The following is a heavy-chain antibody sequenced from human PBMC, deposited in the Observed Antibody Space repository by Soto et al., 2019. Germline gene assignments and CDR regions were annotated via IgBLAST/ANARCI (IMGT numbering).Heavy chain of an antibody. V-gene: IGHV3-74*01. CDR1: GFNLGSYW. Sequence: EVQLVESGGGLVQPGGSLRLSCAASGFNLGSYWMHWVRQAPGKGLVWVSRINDYGTTINYAESVEGRFTISRDDAKSEVYLQMNNLRADDTAVYYCARGGLEPFDCWGQGALVTVSS. CDR3: ARGGLEPFDC. D-gene: IGHD1-1*01. CDR2: INDYGTTI. J-gene: IGHJ4*02.